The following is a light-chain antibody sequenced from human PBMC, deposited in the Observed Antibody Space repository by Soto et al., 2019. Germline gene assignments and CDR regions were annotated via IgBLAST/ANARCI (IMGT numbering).Light chain of an antibody. CDR1: QGLVHRNGDTY. CDR3: MQATDFPRT. J-gene: IGKJ1*01. Sequence: DIVMTQTPLSSLVTLGQPASISCRSSQGLVHRNGDTYLNWLQQRPGQPPRLLIYKISHRLSWVPDRFSGSGAGTDFTLKISRVEAEDVGIYYCMQATDFPRTFGQGTKVEIK. CDR2: KIS. V-gene: IGKV2-24*01.